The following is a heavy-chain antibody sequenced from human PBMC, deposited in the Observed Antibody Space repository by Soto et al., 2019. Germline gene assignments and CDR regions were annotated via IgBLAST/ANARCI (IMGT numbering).Heavy chain of an antibody. Sequence: QVQLQQWGAGLLKPSETLSLSCVVYGGYFNDYYWSWIRQPPGKGLGWIGEINHSGSTNYNPSLKGPVTVSLETSKNQLSLKLRSVTAAETVVYYCARARGRRRQDDVFDIWGQGTMVTVSA. J-gene: IGHJ3*02. V-gene: IGHV4-34*01. CDR1: GGYFNDYY. D-gene: IGHD3-16*01. CDR2: INHSGST. CDR3: ARARGRRRQDDVFDI.